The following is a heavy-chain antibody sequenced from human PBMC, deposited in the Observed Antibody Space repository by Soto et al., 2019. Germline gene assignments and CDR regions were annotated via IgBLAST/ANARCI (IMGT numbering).Heavy chain of an antibody. V-gene: IGHV4-39*01. CDR2: IYYSGST. D-gene: IGHD6-13*01. CDR3: ACRAAAGRYYYYYGMDV. CDR1: GGSISSSSYY. J-gene: IGHJ6*02. Sequence: SETLSLTCTVSGGSISSSSYYWGWIRQPPGKGLEWIGSIYYSGSTYYNPSLKSRVTISVDTSKNQFSLKLSSVTAADTAVYYCACRAAAGRYYYYYGMDVRGQGTTVTVSS.